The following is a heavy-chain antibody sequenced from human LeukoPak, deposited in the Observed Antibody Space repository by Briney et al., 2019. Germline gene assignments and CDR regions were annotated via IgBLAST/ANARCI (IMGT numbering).Heavy chain of an antibody. CDR1: GFTVSSNY. CDR2: IYSGGST. CDR3: ARDRLGCYFDY. J-gene: IGHJ4*02. V-gene: IGHV3-53*01. Sequence: GGSLRLSCAASGFTVSSNYMSWVRQAPGKGLEWVSVIYSGGSTYYADSVKGRFTISRDNSKNTLYLQMNSLRAEDTAVYYCARDRLGCYFDYWGQGTLVTVSS. D-gene: IGHD3-10*01.